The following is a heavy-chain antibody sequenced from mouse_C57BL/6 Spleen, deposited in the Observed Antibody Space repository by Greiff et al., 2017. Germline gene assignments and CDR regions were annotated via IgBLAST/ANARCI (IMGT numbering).Heavy chain of an antibody. CDR2: IDPENGDT. CDR3: TTGMVLDY. J-gene: IGHJ2*01. D-gene: IGHD2-10*02. CDR1: GFNIKDDY. Sequence: EVKLQQSGAELVRPGASVKLSCTASGFNIKDDYMHWVKQRPEQGLEWIGWIDPENGDTEYASKFQGKATITADTSSNTAYLQLSSLTSEDTAVYYCTTGMVLDYWGQGTTLTVSS. V-gene: IGHV14-4*01.